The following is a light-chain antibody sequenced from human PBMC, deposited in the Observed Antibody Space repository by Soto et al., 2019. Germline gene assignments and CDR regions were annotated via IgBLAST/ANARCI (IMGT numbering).Light chain of an antibody. V-gene: IGLV2-14*01. Sequence: QSALTQPASMPGSPGQSITISCTGSSSDIGGFNYVSWYQIHPGKAPRLIVYEVSNRPSGVSNRFSGSKSGNTASLTISGLQADDEAVYFCSSYTSSSIFYVFGSGTKVTVL. J-gene: IGLJ1*01. CDR2: EVS. CDR1: SSDIGGFNY. CDR3: SSYTSSSIFYV.